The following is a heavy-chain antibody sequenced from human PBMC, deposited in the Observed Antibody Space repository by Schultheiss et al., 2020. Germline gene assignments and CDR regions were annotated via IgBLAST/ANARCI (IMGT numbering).Heavy chain of an antibody. V-gene: IGHV3-53*04. J-gene: IGHJ4*02. CDR3: AKSVLGTIAAAGIDY. CDR1: GFTVSSNY. Sequence: GGSLRLSCAASGFTVSSNYMSWVRQAPGKGLEWVSVIYSGGSTYYADSVKGRFTISRHNSKNTLFLQMNSLRAEDTAVYYCAKSVLGTIAAAGIDYWGQGTLVTVSS. D-gene: IGHD6-13*01. CDR2: IYSGGST.